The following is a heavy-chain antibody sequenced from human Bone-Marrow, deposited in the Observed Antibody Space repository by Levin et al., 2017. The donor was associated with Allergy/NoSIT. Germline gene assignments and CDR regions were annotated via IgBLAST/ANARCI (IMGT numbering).Heavy chain of an antibody. CDR2: IIPIFGTA. CDR3: ARVLERGGVVIGFLGNAFDI. V-gene: IGHV1-69*13. CDR1: GGTFSSYA. Sequence: SVKVSCKASGGTFSSYAISWVRQAPGQGLEWMGGIIPIFGTANYAQKFQGRVTITADESTSTAYMELSSLRSEDTAVYYCARVLERGGVVIGFLGNAFDIWGQGTMVTVSS. D-gene: IGHD3-3*01. J-gene: IGHJ3*02.